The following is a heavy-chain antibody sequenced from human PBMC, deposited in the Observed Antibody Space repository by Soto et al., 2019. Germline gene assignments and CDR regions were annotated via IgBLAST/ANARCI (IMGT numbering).Heavy chain of an antibody. Sequence: QVQLVQSGAEVKKPGASVKVSCKASGYTFTSYAMHWVRQAPGQRLEWMGWINAGNGNTKYSQKFQGRVTITRDTPASTAYMELSSLRSEDTAVYCCLNGPLRRSYHGMDVWGQGTTVTVSS. J-gene: IGHJ6*02. CDR1: GYTFTSYA. CDR2: INAGNGNT. D-gene: IGHD3-10*01. CDR3: LNGPLRRSYHGMDV. V-gene: IGHV1-3*01.